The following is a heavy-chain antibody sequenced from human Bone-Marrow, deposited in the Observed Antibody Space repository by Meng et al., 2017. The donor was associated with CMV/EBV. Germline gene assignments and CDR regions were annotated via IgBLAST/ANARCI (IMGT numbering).Heavy chain of an antibody. J-gene: IGHJ4*02. Sequence: SETLSLTCAVYGGSFSGYYWSWIRQPPGKGLEWIGEINHSGSTNYNPSLKSRVTISVDTSKSQFSLKLSSVTAADTAVYYCARGRTSLVVLRSDKSYYFDYWGQGTLVTVSS. V-gene: IGHV4-34*01. D-gene: IGHD2-2*01. CDR3: ARGRTSLVVLRSDKSYYFDY. CDR1: GGSFSGYY. CDR2: INHSGST.